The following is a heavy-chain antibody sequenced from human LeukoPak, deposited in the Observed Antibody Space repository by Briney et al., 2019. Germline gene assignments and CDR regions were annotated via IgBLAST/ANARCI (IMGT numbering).Heavy chain of an antibody. V-gene: IGHV4-38-2*02. D-gene: IGHD3-10*01. CDR2: IYHSGST. Sequence: SETLSLTCTVSGYSISSGYYWGWIRPPPGKGLEWIGSIYHSGSTYYNPSLKSRVTISVDTSKNQFSLKLSSVTAADTAVYYCARAGYGSGSYYVGEYYFDYWGQGTLVTVSS. J-gene: IGHJ4*02. CDR3: ARAGYGSGSYYVGEYYFDY. CDR1: GYSISSGYY.